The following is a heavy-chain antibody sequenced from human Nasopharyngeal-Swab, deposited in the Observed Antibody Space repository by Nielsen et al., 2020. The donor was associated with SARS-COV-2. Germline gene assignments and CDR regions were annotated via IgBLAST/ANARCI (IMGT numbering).Heavy chain of an antibody. CDR1: GGSISSGGYY. Sequence: GSLRLSCTVSGGSISSGGYYWSWIRQPPGKGLEWIGYIYYSGSTNYNPSLKSRVTISVDTSKNQFSLKLSSVTVADTAVYYCARDSMVRGLGTNYYYYYGMDVWGQGTTVTVSS. CDR3: ARDSMVRGLGTNYYYYYGMDV. D-gene: IGHD3-10*01. CDR2: IYYSGST. J-gene: IGHJ6*02. V-gene: IGHV4-61*08.